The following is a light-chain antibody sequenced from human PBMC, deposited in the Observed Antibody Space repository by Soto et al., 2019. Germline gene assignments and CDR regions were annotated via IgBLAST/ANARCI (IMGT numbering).Light chain of an antibody. CDR3: QQYNDWPPFT. CDR1: QNVNTN. V-gene: IGKV3-15*01. CDR2: GAS. J-gene: IGKJ3*01. Sequence: EIVMTQPPATLSVSPGERATLFCRASQNVNTNLAWYQQRPGQAPRLLIYGASTRATGIPARFSGSGSGTEFTLIISGLQSEDLAVYYCQQYNDWPPFTFGPGTKVDIK.